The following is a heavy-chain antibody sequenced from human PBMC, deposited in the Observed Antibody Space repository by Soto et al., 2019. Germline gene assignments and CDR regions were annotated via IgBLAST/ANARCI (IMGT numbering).Heavy chain of an antibody. CDR2: IKQDGSER. Sequence: EVQLVESGGDLVQPGGSLRLSCAASGFTFGRYGMTWVRQAPGKGLQWVANIKQDGSERHYVDSVRGRFIISRDNAENSLHLHMHRLRSEDTAVYSCARISGRIITDVWTAPAPKNYYYYSMDVWRKGTTVIVSS. CDR1: GFTFGRYG. V-gene: IGHV3-7*01. J-gene: IGHJ6*04. CDR3: ARISGRIITDVWTAPAPKNYYYYSMDV. D-gene: IGHD1-1*01.